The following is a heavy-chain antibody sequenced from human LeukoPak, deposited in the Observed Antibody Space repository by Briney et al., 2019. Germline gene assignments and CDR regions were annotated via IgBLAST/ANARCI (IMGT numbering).Heavy chain of an antibody. CDR2: INQDGGEK. D-gene: IGHD2/OR15-2a*01. CDR3: TTFYTRLTDY. J-gene: IGHJ4*02. CDR1: GITFNTYW. Sequence: GGSLRLSCAASGITFNTYWLSWVRQAPGKGLEWLATINQDGGEKYYVDSVEGRFTISRDNAKNSPFLQMNSLRAGDTAVYYCTTFYTRLTDYWGQGTLVTVSS. V-gene: IGHV3-7*05.